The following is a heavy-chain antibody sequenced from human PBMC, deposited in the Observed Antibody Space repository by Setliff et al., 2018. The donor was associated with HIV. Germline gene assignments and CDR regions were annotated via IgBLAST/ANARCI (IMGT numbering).Heavy chain of an antibody. CDR2: ITWNSNNT. CDR3: AIYGGGIYY. D-gene: IGHD1-26*01. V-gene: IGHV3-9*01. J-gene: IGHJ4*02. CDR1: GFSFDDYA. Sequence: RLSCTVSGFSFDDYAVHWVRQPPGKGLEWVSGITWNSNNTGYADSVKGRFTISRDNAKNSLYLQMNSLRPDDTAFYYCAIYGGGIYYWGQGTLVTVSS.